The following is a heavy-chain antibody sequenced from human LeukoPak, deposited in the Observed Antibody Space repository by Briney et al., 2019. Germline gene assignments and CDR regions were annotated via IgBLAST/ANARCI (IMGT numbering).Heavy chain of an antibody. V-gene: IGHV5-51*01. J-gene: IGHJ4*02. Sequence: GESLKISCKGSGYTFTNSWIVWVRQMPGKGLEWVGIIYPSDSDARYSPSFQGQVTISADKSINTAYLQWSSLKASDTAMYYCARRNYDILTGYYNDYFDYWGQGTLVTVSS. D-gene: IGHD3-9*01. CDR2: IYPSDSDA. CDR3: ARRNYDILTGYYNDYFDY. CDR1: GYTFTNSW.